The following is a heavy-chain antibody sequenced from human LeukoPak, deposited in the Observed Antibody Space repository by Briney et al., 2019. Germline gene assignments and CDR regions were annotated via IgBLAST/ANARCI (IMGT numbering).Heavy chain of an antibody. Sequence: ASVKVSCKASGYTFTGYCMHWVRQAPGQGLEWMGWINPNSGGTNYAQKFQGRVTMTRDTSISTAYMELSRLRSDDTAVYYCARALVGAPGHFDYWGQGTLVTVSS. CDR3: ARALVGAPGHFDY. J-gene: IGHJ4*02. D-gene: IGHD1-26*01. CDR1: GYTFTGYC. V-gene: IGHV1-2*02. CDR2: INPNSGGT.